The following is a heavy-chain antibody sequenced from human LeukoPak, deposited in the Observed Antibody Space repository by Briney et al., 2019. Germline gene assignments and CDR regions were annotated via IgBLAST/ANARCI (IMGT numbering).Heavy chain of an antibody. J-gene: IGHJ3*02. V-gene: IGHV1-46*01. CDR3: ASQRYDAFDI. D-gene: IGHD1-26*01. CDR1: GYTFASNY. Sequence: ASVKVSCKASGYTFASNYIHWVRQAPGQGLEWMGMIYPRDGSTSYAQKFQGRVTVTRDTSTSTVHMELSGLRSEDTAVYYCASQRYDAFDIWGQGTMVTVSS. CDR2: IYPRDGST.